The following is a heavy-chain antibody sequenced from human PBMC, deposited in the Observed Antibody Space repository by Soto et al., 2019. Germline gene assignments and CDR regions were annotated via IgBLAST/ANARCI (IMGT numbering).Heavy chain of an antibody. J-gene: IGHJ5*02. D-gene: IGHD2-15*01. CDR3: ARGYCSGGSCYSPRYNWFDP. Sequence: SVKVSCKASGDTSSTYSINWVRQAPGQGLEWVGRIIPILALTNYAQRFQGRVTITADKSTSKVYMELSSLRSEDTAVYYCARGYCSGGSCYSPRYNWFDPWGQGTLVTVSS. V-gene: IGHV1-69*02. CDR1: GDTSSTYS. CDR2: IIPILALT.